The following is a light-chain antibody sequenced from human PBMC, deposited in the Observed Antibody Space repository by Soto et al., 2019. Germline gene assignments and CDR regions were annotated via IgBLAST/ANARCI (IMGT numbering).Light chain of an antibody. CDR1: QSVSNNY. V-gene: IGKV3-20*01. CDR3: QQYGSSGT. J-gene: IGKJ3*01. Sequence: EIVLPQSPGTLSLSPGERATLSCMASQSVSNNYLAWYQQKPGQAPRLLIYGASNRATGIPDRFSGGGSGTDFTLTISRLEPEDFAVYYCQQYGSSGTFGHVTIVDVK. CDR2: GAS.